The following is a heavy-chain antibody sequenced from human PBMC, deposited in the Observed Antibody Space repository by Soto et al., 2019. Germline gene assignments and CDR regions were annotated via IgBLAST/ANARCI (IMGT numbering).Heavy chain of an antibody. CDR2: IYYSGST. V-gene: IGHV4-30-4*01. D-gene: IGHD5-12*01. J-gene: IGHJ5*02. CDR3: ARQHGYSGLSRFDP. CDR1: GGSISRGDYY. Sequence: QVQLQESGPGLVKPSQTLSLTCTVSGGSISRGDYYWSWIRQPPGKGLEWIGYIYYSGSTYYNPSLXRXVXXSVDTSKNQFSLKLSSVTAADTAVYYCARQHGYSGLSRFDPWGQGTLVTVSS.